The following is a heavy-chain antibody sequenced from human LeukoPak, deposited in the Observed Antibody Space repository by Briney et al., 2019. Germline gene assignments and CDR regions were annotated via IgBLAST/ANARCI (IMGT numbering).Heavy chain of an antibody. CDR1: GFTFSSYG. V-gene: IGHV3-30*02. D-gene: IGHD2-21*02. CDR3: ASRSVVTASMDV. J-gene: IGHJ6*02. CDR2: IRYDGSNK. Sequence: PGGSLRLSCAASGFTFSSYGMHWVRQAPGKGLEWVAFIRYDGSNKYYADSVKGRFTISRDNSKNTLYPQMNSLRAEDTAVYYCASRSVVTASMDVWGQGTTVTVSS.